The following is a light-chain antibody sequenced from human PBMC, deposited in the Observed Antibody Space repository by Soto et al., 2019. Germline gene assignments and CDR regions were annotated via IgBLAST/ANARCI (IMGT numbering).Light chain of an antibody. CDR1: SSDVGGYDY. V-gene: IGLV2-11*01. CDR3: CSYGGYFWV. CDR2: DVT. J-gene: IGLJ3*02. Sequence: QYALTQPRSVSGSPGQSVTISCTGTSSDVGGYDYVSWFQHHPGKVPKLMIYDVTKRPSGVPDRFSASKSGNTASLTISGLQAEDEADYYCCSYGGYFWVFGGGTQLTVL.